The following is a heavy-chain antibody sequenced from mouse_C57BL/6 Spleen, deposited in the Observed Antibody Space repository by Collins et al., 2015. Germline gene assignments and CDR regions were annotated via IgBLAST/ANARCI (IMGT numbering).Heavy chain of an antibody. Sequence: QVQLKESGPGLVAPSQSLSITCTVSGFSLTGYGVNWVRQPPGKGLEWLGMIWGDGSTDYNSALKSRLSISKDNSKSQVFLKMNSLQTDDTARYYCARDRSYYRSYYAMDYWGQGTSVTVSS. CDR3: ARDRSYYRSYYAMDY. J-gene: IGHJ4*01. D-gene: IGHD2-14*01. V-gene: IGHV2-6-7*01. CDR1: GFSLTGYG. CDR2: IWGDGST.